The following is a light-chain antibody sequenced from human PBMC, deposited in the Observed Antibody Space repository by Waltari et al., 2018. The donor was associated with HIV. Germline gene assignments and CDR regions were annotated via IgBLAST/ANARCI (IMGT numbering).Light chain of an antibody. J-gene: IGKJ4*01. CDR2: AAS. Sequence: DIQLTQSPSFLSASVGDRVTITCRASQDINNHLAWYQQKPGKAPKLLIFAASTLQSGVPSRCSGRAAGTEFTLTISSLQPEDFATYCCQQLNIFPLTFGGGTKVDIK. CDR3: QQLNIFPLT. V-gene: IGKV1-9*01. CDR1: QDINNH.